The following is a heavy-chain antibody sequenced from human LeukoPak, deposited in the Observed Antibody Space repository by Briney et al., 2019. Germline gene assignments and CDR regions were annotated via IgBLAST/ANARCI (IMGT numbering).Heavy chain of an antibody. CDR2: IWYDGSDK. V-gene: IGHV3-33*06. Sequence: GGSLRLSCVASGFIFSTYGMHWARQAPGKGLEWVAVIWYDGSDKDYADSVKGRFTISRDNSKNTVFLQINSLKAEDTAVYYCAKRSTQYSGSYFDAFDAWGQGTMVIVSS. CDR1: GFIFSTYG. D-gene: IGHD1-26*01. J-gene: IGHJ3*01. CDR3: AKRSTQYSGSYFDAFDA.